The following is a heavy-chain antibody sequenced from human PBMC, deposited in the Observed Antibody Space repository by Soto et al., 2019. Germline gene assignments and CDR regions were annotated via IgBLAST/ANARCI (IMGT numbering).Heavy chain of an antibody. V-gene: IGHV3-7*01. CDR3: ARAAEAGTVDY. CDR1: RFTFSIYW. J-gene: IGHJ4*02. D-gene: IGHD6-19*01. Sequence: GGSLRLSCAASRFTFSIYWMSWVRQAPGKGLEWVANINQDGSEGYYVDSVKGRFTISRDNAQNSLYLQMNSLRAEDTAVYYCARAAEAGTVDYWGQGTLVTVSS. CDR2: INQDGSEG.